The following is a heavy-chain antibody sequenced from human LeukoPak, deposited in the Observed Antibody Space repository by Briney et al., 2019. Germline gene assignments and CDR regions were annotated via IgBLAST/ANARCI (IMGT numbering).Heavy chain of an antibody. CDR1: GYTLTELS. J-gene: IGHJ6*04. D-gene: IGHD2-21*01. CDR3: ATRVANYYYGMDV. CDR2: FDPEDGET. Sequence: ASVKVSCKVSGYTLTELSMHWVRQAPRKGLEWMGGFDPEDGETIYAQKFQGRVTMTEDTSTDTAYMELSSLRPEDTAVYYCATRVANYYYGMDVWGKGTTVTVPS. V-gene: IGHV1-24*01.